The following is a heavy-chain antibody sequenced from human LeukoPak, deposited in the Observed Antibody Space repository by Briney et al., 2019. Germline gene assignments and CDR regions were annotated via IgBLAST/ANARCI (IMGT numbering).Heavy chain of an antibody. CDR3: ARMGPGGSSWYYYYCYMDV. J-gene: IGHJ6*03. CDR2: MNPNSGNT. Sequence: ASVKVSCKASGYTFTSYDINWVRQATGQGLEWMGWMNPNSGNTGYAQKFQGRVTITRNTSISTAYMELSSLRSEDTAVYYCARMGPGGSSWYYYYCYMDVWGKGTTVTISS. V-gene: IGHV1-8*02. CDR1: GYTFTSYD. D-gene: IGHD6-13*01.